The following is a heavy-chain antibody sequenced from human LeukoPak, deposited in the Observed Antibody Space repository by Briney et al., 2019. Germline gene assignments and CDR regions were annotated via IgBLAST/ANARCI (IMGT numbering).Heavy chain of an antibody. CDR1: AGSINNYY. CDR3: ARHLTAAADVCFDP. D-gene: IGHD6-13*01. CDR2: IYYNGKT. V-gene: IGHV4-59*08. Sequence: SETLSLTSTVSAGSINNYYWSWIRQPPGKGLEWIGYIYYNGKTDYNPSLKSRVTILIDTSNNQFSLRLTSVTAADTAVYYCARHLTAAADVCFDPCGQGTLVTVSS. J-gene: IGHJ5*02.